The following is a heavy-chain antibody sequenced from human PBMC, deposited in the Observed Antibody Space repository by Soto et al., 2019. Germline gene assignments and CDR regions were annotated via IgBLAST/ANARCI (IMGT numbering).Heavy chain of an antibody. CDR2: MNPNSGNT. CDR1: GYTFTSYD. D-gene: IGHD3-22*01. CDR3: ARLPDHYYDSSGRNGMDV. Sequence: QVQLVQSGAEVKKPGASVKVSCKASGYTFTSYDINWVRQATGQGLEWMGWMNPNSGNTGYAQKFQGRVTMTRNTXIXTAXMELSSLRSEDTAVYYCARLPDHYYDSSGRNGMDVWGQGTTVTVSS. J-gene: IGHJ6*02. V-gene: IGHV1-8*01.